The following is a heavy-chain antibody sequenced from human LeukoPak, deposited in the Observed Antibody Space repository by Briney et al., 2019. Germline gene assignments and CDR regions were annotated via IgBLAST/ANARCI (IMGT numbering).Heavy chain of an antibody. CDR2: ICFNSDRI. J-gene: IGHJ4*02. D-gene: IGHD3-10*01. Sequence: GGSLRLSCVASGFTLRDYAMHWVRQVPGKGLEWISGICFNSDRIDYADSVKGRFTISRDNDNNSLYLQMNSLTTEDTAWYFCAKAKGFAAMYYFDYWGQGALVTVSS. V-gene: IGHV3-9*01. CDR3: AKAKGFAAMYYFDY. CDR1: GFTLRDYA.